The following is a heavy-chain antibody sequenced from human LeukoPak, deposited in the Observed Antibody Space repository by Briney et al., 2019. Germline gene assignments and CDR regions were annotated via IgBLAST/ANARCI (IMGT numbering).Heavy chain of an antibody. CDR1: GFTFSTYW. Sequence: GGSLRLSCAASGFTFSTYWMTWVRQAPGKGLEWVANIKQDGGEKFYVDSVKGRFTISRDNAKNSLYLQMNSLRAEDTAVYYCGRVKEASAFDVWGQGTMVTVSS. V-gene: IGHV3-7*01. CDR3: GRVKEASAFDV. J-gene: IGHJ3*01. CDR2: IKQDGGEK. D-gene: IGHD5-12*01.